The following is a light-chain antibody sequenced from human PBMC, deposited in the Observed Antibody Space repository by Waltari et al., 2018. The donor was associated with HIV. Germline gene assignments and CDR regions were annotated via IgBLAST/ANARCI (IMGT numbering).Light chain of an antibody. J-gene: IGLJ1*01. Sequence: QSALTQPRSVSGSPGQSVTISCSGTSSDVGGYNYVSWYQQHPGKAPKLMISDVSRRPSGVPDRFSGSKSGNTASPTISGLQAEDEADYYCCSYAGSYTLYVFGTGTKVTVL. CDR3: CSYAGSYTLYV. V-gene: IGLV2-11*01. CDR1: SSDVGGYNY. CDR2: DVS.